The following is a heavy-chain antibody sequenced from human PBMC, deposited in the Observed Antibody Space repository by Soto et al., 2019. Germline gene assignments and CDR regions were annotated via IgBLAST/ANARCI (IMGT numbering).Heavy chain of an antibody. CDR1: GFSLSTSGVG. D-gene: IGHD3-22*01. CDR2: IYWDDDK. V-gene: IGHV2-5*02. CDR3: ANHSNSNYYYVPFDY. Sequence: QITLKESGPTLVKPTQTLTLTCTFSGFSLSTSGVGVGWIRQPPGKALEWLALIYWDDDKRYSPSLKNRLTITKDPSKKQVVLTMTNMDPVDTATYYCANHSNSNYYYVPFDYWGQGTLVTVSS. J-gene: IGHJ4*02.